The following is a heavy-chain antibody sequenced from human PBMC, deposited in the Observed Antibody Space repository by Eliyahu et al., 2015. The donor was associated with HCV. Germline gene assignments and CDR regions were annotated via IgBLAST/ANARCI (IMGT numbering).Heavy chain of an antibody. CDR2: MNPNSGNT. D-gene: IGHD5-24*01. CDR1: GYXFTSYD. V-gene: IGHV1-8*01. Sequence: QVQLVQSGAEVEKPGASVKVSCXASGYXFTSYDINWVRQAAGQGLEWMGWMNPNSGNTGYAQKFQGRVSMTRNTSISTAYMELSSLTSEDTAVYYCARATLVYGINYNFFDPWGQGTLVTVSS. CDR3: ARATLVYGINYNFFDP. J-gene: IGHJ5*02.